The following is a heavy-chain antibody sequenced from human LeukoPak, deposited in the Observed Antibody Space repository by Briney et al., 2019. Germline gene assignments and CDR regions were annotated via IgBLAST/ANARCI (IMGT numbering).Heavy chain of an antibody. CDR1: GGSISSYY. V-gene: IGHV4-4*07. CDR2: IYTSGSN. J-gene: IGHJ4*02. D-gene: IGHD3-22*01. CDR3: ARELYYYDSSGYRFDY. Sequence: SETLSLTCTVSGGSISSYYWSWIRQPAGKGLEWIGRIYTSGSNNYNPSLKSRVTMSVDTSKNQFSLKLSSVTAADTAVYYCARELYYYDSSGYRFDYWGQGTLVTVSS.